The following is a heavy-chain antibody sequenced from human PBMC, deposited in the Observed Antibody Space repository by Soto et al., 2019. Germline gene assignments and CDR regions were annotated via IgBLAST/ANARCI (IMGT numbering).Heavy chain of an antibody. Sequence: SEALSLTCVVSNYSISSGYFWGWIRQPPGKGLEWIGTIYHSGSTYYNPSLKSRVTVSVDTSKNQFSLKLTSVTAADTAIYYCARSLYCTTSSCSYYYYYGMDVWGQGTTVTVSS. D-gene: IGHD2-2*01. J-gene: IGHJ6*02. V-gene: IGHV4-38-2*01. CDR1: NYSISSGYF. CDR2: IYHSGST. CDR3: ARSLYCTTSSCSYYYYYGMDV.